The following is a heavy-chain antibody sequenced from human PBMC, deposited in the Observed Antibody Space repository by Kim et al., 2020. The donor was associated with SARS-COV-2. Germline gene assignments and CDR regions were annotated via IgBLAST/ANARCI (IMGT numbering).Heavy chain of an antibody. CDR1: GYTFTSYG. V-gene: IGHV1-18*04. CDR2: ISAYNGNT. D-gene: IGHD3-16*01. CDR3: ARSHYYDYVWGSPYFDY. Sequence: ASVKVSCKASGYTFTSYGISWVRQAPGQGLEWMGWISAYNGNTNYAQKLQGRVTMTTDTSTSTAYMELRSLRSDDTAVYYCARSHYYDYVWGSPYFDYWGQGTLVTVSS. J-gene: IGHJ4*02.